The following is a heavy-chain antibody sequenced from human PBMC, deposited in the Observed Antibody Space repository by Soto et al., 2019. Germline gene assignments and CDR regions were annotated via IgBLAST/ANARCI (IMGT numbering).Heavy chain of an antibody. CDR1: GGSISSGGYY. D-gene: IGHD4-17*01. CDR3: ARGGPGYGDPNNWFDP. Sequence: NPSETLSLTCTVSGGSISSGGYYWSWIRQHPGKGLEWIGYIYYSGSTYYNPSLKSRVTISVDTSKNQFSLKLSSVTAADTAVYYCARGGPGYGDPNNWFDPWGQGTLVTVSS. J-gene: IGHJ5*02. V-gene: IGHV4-31*03. CDR2: IYYSGST.